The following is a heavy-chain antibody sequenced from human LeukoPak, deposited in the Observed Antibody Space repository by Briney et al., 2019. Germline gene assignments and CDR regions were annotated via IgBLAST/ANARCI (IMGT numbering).Heavy chain of an antibody. V-gene: IGHV3-7*01. J-gene: IGHJ3*02. CDR3: ATLGPISVFGVVVAALDM. CDR1: RFTFSSYS. D-gene: IGHD3-3*01. CDR2: VNQDGRER. Sequence: GGSLRLSCAASRFTFSSYSMNWVRQAPGKGLEWVANVNQDGRERNYLHSVKGRFTISRDNTKNALYLQMSSLRADDTAVYYCATLGPISVFGVVVAALDMWGQGTMVTVSS.